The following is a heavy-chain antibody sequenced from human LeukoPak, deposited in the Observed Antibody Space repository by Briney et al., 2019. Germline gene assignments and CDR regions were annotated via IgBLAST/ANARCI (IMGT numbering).Heavy chain of an antibody. CDR3: ARHNGWAFDI. Sequence: SETLSLTCAVYGGSFSGWWSWIRQPPGKGLEWIGEIHHSGGTKYNPSLRSLDTISVDTSKRQISLKMTSVTAADTAIYYCARHNGWAFDIWGQGTVPTVSS. CDR2: IHHSGGT. V-gene: IGHV4-34*01. J-gene: IGHJ3*02. CDR1: GGSFSGW. D-gene: IGHD2-15*01.